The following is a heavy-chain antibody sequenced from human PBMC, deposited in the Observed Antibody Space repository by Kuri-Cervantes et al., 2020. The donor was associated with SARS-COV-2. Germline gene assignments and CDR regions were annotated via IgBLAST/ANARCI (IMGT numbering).Heavy chain of an antibody. CDR2: ISAYNGNT. D-gene: IGHD5-12*01. Sequence: ASVKVSCKASGYTFTSYGISWVRQAPGQGLEWMGWISAYNGNTNYAQKLQGRVTMTTGTSTSTAYMELRSLRSDDTAVYHCAIIVATRSTPDSGFDYWGQGTLVTVSS. CDR1: GYTFTSYG. J-gene: IGHJ4*02. V-gene: IGHV1-18*01. CDR3: AIIVATRSTPDSGFDY.